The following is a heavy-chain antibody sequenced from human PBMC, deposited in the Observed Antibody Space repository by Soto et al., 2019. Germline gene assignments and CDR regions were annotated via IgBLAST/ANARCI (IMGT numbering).Heavy chain of an antibody. D-gene: IGHD6-19*01. CDR2: LSDSGGSI. CDR3: AKDYSPLDVAVADLFDY. Sequence: GGSLRLSCAASGFTFSSYAMSWVRQAPEKGLEWVSGLSDSGGSIYYADSVKGRFTISRDNAKNSLYLQMNSLRAEDTAVYYCAKDYSPLDVAVADLFDYWGQGTLVTVSS. J-gene: IGHJ4*02. V-gene: IGHV3-23*01. CDR1: GFTFSSYA.